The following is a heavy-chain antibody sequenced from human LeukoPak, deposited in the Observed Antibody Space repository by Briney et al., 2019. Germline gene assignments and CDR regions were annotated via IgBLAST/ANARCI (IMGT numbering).Heavy chain of an antibody. Sequence: PGGSLRLSCAASGFTFTNYAMSWVRQTPGKGLECVSAISGNGGSTYYADSVKGRFTISRDNSKNTLYLQMDSLRAEDTAVYYCAKGRYGESYYYMDVWGKGTTVTVSS. D-gene: IGHD3-10*01. J-gene: IGHJ6*03. CDR3: AKGRYGESYYYMDV. V-gene: IGHV3-23*01. CDR2: ISGNGGST. CDR1: GFTFTNYA.